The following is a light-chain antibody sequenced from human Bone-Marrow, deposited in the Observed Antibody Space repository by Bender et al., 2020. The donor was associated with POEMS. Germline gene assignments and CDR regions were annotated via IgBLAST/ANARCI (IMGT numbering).Light chain of an antibody. CDR1: KLGDKY. CDR2: QDN. Sequence: SYELTQPPSVSVSPGQTASITCSGDKLGDKYACWYQQKPGQSTVLVIYQDNKRPSGIPARFSGSNSGTTATLTISGTQAMDEADYYCQAWDNDTDVVFGGGTKLTVL. J-gene: IGLJ2*01. V-gene: IGLV3-1*01. CDR3: QAWDNDTDVV.